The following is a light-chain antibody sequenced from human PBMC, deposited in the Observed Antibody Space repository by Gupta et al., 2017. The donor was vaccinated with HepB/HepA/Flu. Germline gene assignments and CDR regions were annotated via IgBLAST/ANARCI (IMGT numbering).Light chain of an antibody. V-gene: IGKV1-5*03. J-gene: IGKJ2*01. CDR1: QSINIW. CDR2: KAS. CDR3: QQYHTRAYT. Sequence: DLHMTHSPSTLSASIGDRVTITCRASQSINIWLAWYQQKSGEAPKLLIYKASSLESGVPSRFSGSGSGTEFTLTISSLQPDDFATYYCQQYHTRAYTFGQGTKLEVK.